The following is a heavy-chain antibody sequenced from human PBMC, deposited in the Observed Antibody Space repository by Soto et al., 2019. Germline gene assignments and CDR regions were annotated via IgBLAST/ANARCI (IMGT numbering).Heavy chain of an antibody. CDR3: AISPGRLTGLDV. CDR2: IYPGDSDT. J-gene: IGHJ6*02. D-gene: IGHD2-15*01. V-gene: IGHV5-51*01. Sequence: EALKISWKGSGYSFASYWIGWVRQMPGKSLEWMGIIYPGDSDTRYSPSLQGQVTISADKSISTAFLQWNSLQASHTAMYYCAISPGRLTGLDVWGQGTTVTVS. CDR1: GYSFASYW.